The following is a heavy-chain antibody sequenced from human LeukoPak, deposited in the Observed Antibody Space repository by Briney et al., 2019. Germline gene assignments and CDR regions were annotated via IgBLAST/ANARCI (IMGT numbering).Heavy chain of an antibody. CDR2: INHSGST. V-gene: IGHV4-34*01. CDR1: GGSFSGYY. J-gene: IGHJ6*02. D-gene: IGHD1-26*01. Sequence: SETLSLTCAASGGSFSGYYWSWIRQPPGKGLEWIGEINHSGSTNYNPSLKSRVTISVDTSKNQFSLKLSSVTAADTAVYYCARAPGGSGSYYRGYYYYGMDVWGQGTTVTVSS. CDR3: ARAPGGSGSYYRGYYYYGMDV.